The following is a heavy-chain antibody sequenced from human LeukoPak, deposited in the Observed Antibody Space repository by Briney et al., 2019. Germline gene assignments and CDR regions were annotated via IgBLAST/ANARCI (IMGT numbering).Heavy chain of an antibody. V-gene: IGHV4-31*03. CDR2: IYYSGST. Sequence: SETLSLTCTVSGGSISSGGYYWSWIRQHPGKGLGWIGYIYYSGSTYYNPSLKSRVTISVDTSKNQFSLKLSSVTAADTAVYYCARDLAVDGTDGWFDPWGQGTLVTVSS. CDR3: ARDLAVDGTDGWFDP. D-gene: IGHD1-14*01. CDR1: GGSISSGGYY. J-gene: IGHJ5*02.